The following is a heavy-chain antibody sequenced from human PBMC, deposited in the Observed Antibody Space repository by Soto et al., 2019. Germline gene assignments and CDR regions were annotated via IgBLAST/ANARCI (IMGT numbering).Heavy chain of an antibody. Sequence: EVQLVESGGGLVQPGGSLRLSCAASGFTFSNYWMTWVRQAPGKGLAWVANIIKDGSERNYADSVKGRFTISRDNAKNLVYLEMNSLRVEDTAIYYCARDWGGLGYWGQGILVTVSS. J-gene: IGHJ4*02. CDR3: ARDWGGLGY. CDR1: GFTFSNYW. CDR2: IIKDGSER. V-gene: IGHV3-7*03. D-gene: IGHD3-10*01.